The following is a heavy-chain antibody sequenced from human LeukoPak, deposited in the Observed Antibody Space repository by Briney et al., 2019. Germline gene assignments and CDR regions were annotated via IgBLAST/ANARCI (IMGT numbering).Heavy chain of an antibody. CDR2: IKQDGSEK. Sequence: VGSLRLSCAASGFTFRNDWISCVRQAPGEGLEWVANIKQDGSEKYYVNSVKGRFTISRDNAKNSLYLQMNSLRAEDTTIYYCAREDDWNYEDYWGQGTLVTVSS. D-gene: IGHD1-7*01. CDR1: GFTFRNDW. CDR3: AREDDWNYEDY. J-gene: IGHJ4*02. V-gene: IGHV3-7*01.